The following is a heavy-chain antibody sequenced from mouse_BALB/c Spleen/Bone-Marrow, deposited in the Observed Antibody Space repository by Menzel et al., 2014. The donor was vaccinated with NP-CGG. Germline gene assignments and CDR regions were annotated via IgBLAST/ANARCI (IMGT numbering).Heavy chain of an antibody. CDR3: TRVRSYSSRAWFAY. V-gene: IGHV1-69*02. CDR1: GYTFTSYW. CDR2: IYPSDSYT. J-gene: IGHJ3*01. Sequence: VQLQQSGAELVRPGASVKLSCKASGYTFTSYWINWVKQRPGQGLEWIGNIYPSDSYTNYNQKFKDKVTLTVDKSSSTNYMQLSSPTSEDSADYYCTRVRSYSSRAWFAYWGQGTLVTVSA. D-gene: IGHD1-1*01.